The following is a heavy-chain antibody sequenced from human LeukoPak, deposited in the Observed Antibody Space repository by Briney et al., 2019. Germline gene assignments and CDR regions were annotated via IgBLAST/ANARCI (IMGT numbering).Heavy chain of an antibody. Sequence: ASVKVSCKASGGTFSSYAISWVRQAPGQGLEWMGWITTYNDDTNYGQNFQGRVTMTTDTSTGTAFMELKSLRADDTAVYYCARDFRSCTGGSCYTACPAYWGQGTLVTVSS. CDR3: ARDFRSCTGGSCYTACPAY. J-gene: IGHJ4*02. D-gene: IGHD2-2*02. CDR1: GGTFSSYA. CDR2: ITTYNDDT. V-gene: IGHV1-18*01.